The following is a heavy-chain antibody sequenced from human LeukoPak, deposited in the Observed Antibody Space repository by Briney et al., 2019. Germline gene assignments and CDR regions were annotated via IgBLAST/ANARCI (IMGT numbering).Heavy chain of an antibody. CDR1: GFTFSSYA. V-gene: IGHV3-23*01. Sequence: HPGGSLRLSCAASGFTFSSYAMNWVRQAPGKGLEWVSAISGSGTTTYYADSVKGRFTISRDNSKNTLYLQMNSLRAEDTAVYYCARVDYSGSWFDPWGQGTLVTVSS. CDR2: ISGSGTTT. CDR3: ARVDYSGSWFDP. J-gene: IGHJ5*02. D-gene: IGHD3-10*01.